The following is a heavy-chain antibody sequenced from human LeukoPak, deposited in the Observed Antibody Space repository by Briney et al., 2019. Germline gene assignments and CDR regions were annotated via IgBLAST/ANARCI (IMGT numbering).Heavy chain of an antibody. D-gene: IGHD4-11*01. J-gene: IGHJ5*02. V-gene: IGHV1-3*01. CDR1: GYTFTSYA. CDR2: VNAGNGNT. Sequence: ASVKVSCKASGYTFTSYAMHWVRQAPGQRLEWMGWVNAGNGNTKYSQKFQGRVTITRDTFISTAYMELSRLRSDDTAVYYCARGTDYRFDPWGQGTLVTVSS. CDR3: ARGTDYRFDP.